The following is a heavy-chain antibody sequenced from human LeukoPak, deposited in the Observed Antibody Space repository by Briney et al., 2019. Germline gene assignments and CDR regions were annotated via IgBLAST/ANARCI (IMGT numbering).Heavy chain of an antibody. CDR2: IFQRGYS. CDR1: GYSISSGYY. Sequence: SETLSLTCAVSGYSISSGYYWGWIRQPPGKGLQWIGRIFQRGYSYYNPSLKSRVTISVDTSRNQFSLKLSSVTAADTAVYYWAGDKETTGNGRPNWFDPWGKGTLVSVSS. CDR3: AGDKETTGNGRPNWFDP. D-gene: IGHD1-1*01. J-gene: IGHJ5*02. V-gene: IGHV4-38-2*01.